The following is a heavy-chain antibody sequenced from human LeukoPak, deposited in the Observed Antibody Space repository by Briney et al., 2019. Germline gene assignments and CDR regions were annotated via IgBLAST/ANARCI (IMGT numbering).Heavy chain of an antibody. CDR2: INPNSGGT. Sequence: GASVKVSSKASGYTFTGYYMHWVRHAPGQGLEWMGWINPNSGGTNYAQKFQGRVTMTRDTSISTAYMELNRLRSDDTAVYYCARVPGICGYDPRCAFDILGEGTMVTVSS. V-gene: IGHV1-2*02. J-gene: IGHJ3*02. D-gene: IGHD5-12*01. CDR3: ARVPGICGYDPRCAFDI. CDR1: GYTFTGYY.